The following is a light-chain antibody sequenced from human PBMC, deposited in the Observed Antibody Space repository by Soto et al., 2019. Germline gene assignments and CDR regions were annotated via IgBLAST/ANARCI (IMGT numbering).Light chain of an antibody. V-gene: IGKV1-27*01. CDR2: AAS. CDR3: QRYDSAPYT. Sequence: DIQMTQSPSSLSTSVGDRVTITCRASQAISNYLAWYQRKPGNVPKLLIYAASTLQSGVPSRFSGSGSGTDFTLTISSLQPEDVATYYCQRYDSAPYTFGQGTKLGIK. J-gene: IGKJ2*01. CDR1: QAISNY.